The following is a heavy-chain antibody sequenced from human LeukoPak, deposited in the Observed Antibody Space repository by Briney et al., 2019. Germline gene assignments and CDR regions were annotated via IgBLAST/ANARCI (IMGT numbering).Heavy chain of an antibody. J-gene: IGHJ4*02. Sequence: GGSLRLSCSASGFTFSSYAMTWVRQAPGKGLEWVSAISGSGGSTYYADSVKGRFTISRDNSKNTLYLQMNSLRAEDTAVYYCAKSYSSGWYYFDYWGQGTLVTVSS. V-gene: IGHV3-23*01. D-gene: IGHD6-19*01. CDR2: ISGSGGST. CDR1: GFTFSSYA. CDR3: AKSYSSGWYYFDY.